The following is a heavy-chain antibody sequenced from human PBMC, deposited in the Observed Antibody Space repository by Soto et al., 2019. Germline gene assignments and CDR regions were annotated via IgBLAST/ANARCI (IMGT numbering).Heavy chain of an antibody. J-gene: IGHJ6*02. V-gene: IGHV4-34*01. CDR1: GGSFSGYY. CDR2: INHSGST. Sequence: PFETLSLTCAVYGGSFSGYYWSWIRQPPGKGLEWIGEINHSGSTNYNPSLKSRVTISVDTSKNQFSLKLSSVTAADTAVYYCARGGTYYDFWRYYYYYGMDVWGQGTTVTVSS. CDR3: ARGGTYYDFWRYYYYYGMDV. D-gene: IGHD3-3*01.